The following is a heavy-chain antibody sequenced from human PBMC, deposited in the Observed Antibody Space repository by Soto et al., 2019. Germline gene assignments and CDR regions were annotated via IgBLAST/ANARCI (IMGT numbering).Heavy chain of an antibody. D-gene: IGHD3-3*01. J-gene: IGHJ3*02. CDR2: FDPEDGET. CDR1: GYTLTELS. V-gene: IGHV1-24*01. Sequence: ASVKVSCKVSGYTLTELSMHWVRQAPGKGLEWMGGFDPEDGETIYAQKFQGRVTMTEDTSTDTAYMELSSLRSEDTAVYYCATDRNYDFWSGPLGGASDIWGQGTMVTVSS. CDR3: ATDRNYDFWSGPLGGASDI.